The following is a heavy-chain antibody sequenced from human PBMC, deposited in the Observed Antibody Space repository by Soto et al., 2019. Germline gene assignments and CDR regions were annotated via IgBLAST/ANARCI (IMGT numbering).Heavy chain of an antibody. Sequence: QVQLVQSGAELRKPGASVKVSCKASGYTFTSCTLHWVRQAPGHRPEWMGWINADNGDTKYSQNFQGRVTITRDASASTVYLEVSSLRSEDTAVYFCARGSNALDSGLGDFDYWGQGTQVTVSS. CDR2: INADNGDT. CDR1: GYTFTSCT. J-gene: IGHJ4*02. CDR3: ARGSNALDSGLGDFDY. D-gene: IGHD3-16*01. V-gene: IGHV1-3*01.